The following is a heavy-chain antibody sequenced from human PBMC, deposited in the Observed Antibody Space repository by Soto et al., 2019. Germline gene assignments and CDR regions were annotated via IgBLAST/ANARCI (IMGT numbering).Heavy chain of an antibody. CDR2: IYYSGMT. D-gene: IGHD5-18*01. CDR3: ARDSSGPGYSYGKFDY. Sequence: PSETLSLTCTVSGVSVSTGGYFWTWIRQHPGKGLEWIGNIYYSGMTYYNPSLRGRVSISLDPSESQFSLKLNSVTAAETAVYYCARDSSGPGYSYGKFDYWGQGALVTVSS. J-gene: IGHJ4*02. V-gene: IGHV4-31*03. CDR1: GVSVSTGGYF.